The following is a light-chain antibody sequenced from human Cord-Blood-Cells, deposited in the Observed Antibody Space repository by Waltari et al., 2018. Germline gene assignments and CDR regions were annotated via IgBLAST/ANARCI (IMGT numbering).Light chain of an antibody. CDR3: GTWDSSLSAVV. CDR2: DNN. Sequence: QSVLTQPPSVSAAPGQKVTISCSGSSPHHGNNYVSWYQQPPGTAPKLLIYDNNKRPSGIPDRFSGSKSGTSATLGITGLQTGDEADYYCGTWDSSLSAVVFGGGTKLTVL. CDR1: SPHHGNNY. V-gene: IGLV1-51*01. J-gene: IGLJ2*01.